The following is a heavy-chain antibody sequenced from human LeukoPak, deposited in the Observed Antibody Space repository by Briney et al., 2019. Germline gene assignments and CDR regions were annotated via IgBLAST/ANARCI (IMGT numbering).Heavy chain of an antibody. CDR2: FNPNSGGT. Sequence: HGASVKVSCKASGYTFTSYYMHWLRQAPGQGLEWMGWFNPNSGGTNYAQKFQGRVTMTRDTSISTAYMELSRLRSDDTAVYYCARSYYYGSGSYYHYWGQGTLVTVSS. CDR1: GYTFTSYY. J-gene: IGHJ4*02. V-gene: IGHV1-2*02. CDR3: ARSYYYGSGSYYHY. D-gene: IGHD3-10*01.